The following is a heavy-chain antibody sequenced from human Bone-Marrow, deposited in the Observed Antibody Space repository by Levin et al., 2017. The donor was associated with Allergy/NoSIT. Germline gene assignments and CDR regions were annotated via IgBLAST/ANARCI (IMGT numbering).Heavy chain of an antibody. J-gene: IGHJ6*02. V-gene: IGHV1-18*01. CDR1: GYTFTSYG. CDR3: ARDCSGGSCYSDGSKPWYSSGWLYYYYGMDV. Sequence: VASVKVSCKASGYTFTSYGISWVRQAPGQGLEWMGWISAYNGNTNYAQKLQGRVTMTTDTSTSTAYMELRSLRSDDTAVYYCARDCSGGSCYSDGSKPWYSSGWLYYYYGMDVWGQGTTVTVSS. CDR2: ISAYNGNT. D-gene: IGHD2-15*01.